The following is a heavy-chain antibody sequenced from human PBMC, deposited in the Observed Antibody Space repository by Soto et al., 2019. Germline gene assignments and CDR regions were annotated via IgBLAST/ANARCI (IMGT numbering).Heavy chain of an antibody. Sequence: SETLSLTCAVSGGSFSGYIWTWIRQTPGKGLEWIGYIYYSGSTNYNPSLKSRVTISVDTSKNQFSLKLSSVTAADTAVYYCARLVDLWGRGTPVTVSS. CDR2: IYYSGST. V-gene: IGHV4-59*01. D-gene: IGHD2-15*01. J-gene: IGHJ2*01. CDR3: ARLVDL. CDR1: GGSFSGYI.